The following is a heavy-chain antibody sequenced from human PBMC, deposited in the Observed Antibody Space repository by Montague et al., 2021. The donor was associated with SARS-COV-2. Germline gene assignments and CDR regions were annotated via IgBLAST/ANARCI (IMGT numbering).Heavy chain of an antibody. J-gene: IGHJ6*02. Sequence: SETLSLTCTVSGGSISSYYWPWIRQPPGKGLESICYIYHNGSTKYNPSLKSRVTISVDTSKNQFSLKLSSVSVADTAVYYCARGGGNSADYYNYTMDVWGQGTTVTV. CDR3: ARGGGNSADYYNYTMDV. V-gene: IGHV4-59*01. CDR1: GGSISSYY. CDR2: IYHNGST. D-gene: IGHD4-23*01.